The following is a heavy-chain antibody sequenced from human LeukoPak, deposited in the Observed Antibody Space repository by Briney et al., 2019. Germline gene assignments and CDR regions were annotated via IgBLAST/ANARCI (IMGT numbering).Heavy chain of an antibody. V-gene: IGHV3-21*01. D-gene: IGHD2-2*01. CDR2: ISSSSSYI. J-gene: IGHJ6*04. CDR3: ASVVPAAGDDYYYGMDV. CDR1: GFTFSSYS. Sequence: PGGSLRLPCAASGFTFSSYSMNWVRQAPGKGLEWVSSISSSSSYIYYADSVKGRFTISRDNAKNSLYLQMNSLRAEDTAVYYCASVVPAAGDDYYYGMDVWGKGTTVTVSS.